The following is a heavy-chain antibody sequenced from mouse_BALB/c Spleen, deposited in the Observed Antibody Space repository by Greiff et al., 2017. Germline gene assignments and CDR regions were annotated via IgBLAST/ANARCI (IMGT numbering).Heavy chain of an antibody. D-gene: IGHD1-1*01. V-gene: IGHV1S137*01. CDR1: GYTFTDYA. CDR2: ISTYYGDA. J-gene: IGHJ4*01. Sequence: QVQLQQSGAELVRPGVSVKISCKGSGYTFTDYAMHWVKQSHAKSLEWIGVISTYYGDASYNQKFKGKATMTVDKSSSTAYMELARLTSEDSAIYYCARWDYGPYAMDYWGQGTSVTVSS. CDR3: ARWDYGPYAMDY.